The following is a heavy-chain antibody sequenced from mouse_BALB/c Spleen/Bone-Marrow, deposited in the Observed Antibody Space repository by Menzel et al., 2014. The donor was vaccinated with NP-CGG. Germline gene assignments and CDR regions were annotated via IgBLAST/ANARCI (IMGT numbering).Heavy chain of an antibody. CDR3: ASYYYGRYFDV. D-gene: IGHD1-1*01. CDR2: IDPANGNT. Sequence: EVKLMESGAELVKPGASVKLSCTASGFNIKDTYMHWVKQRPEQGLEWIGRIDPANGNTKYDPKFQGKATITADTSSNTAYLQLSSLTSEDTAVYCCASYYYGRYFDVWGAGTTVTVSS. V-gene: IGHV14-3*02. CDR1: GFNIKDTY. J-gene: IGHJ1*01.